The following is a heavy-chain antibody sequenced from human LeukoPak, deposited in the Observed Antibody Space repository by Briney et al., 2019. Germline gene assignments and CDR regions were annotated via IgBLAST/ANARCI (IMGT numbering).Heavy chain of an antibody. J-gene: IGHJ6*03. Sequence: SETQSLTCTVSGGSISSYYWSWIRQPAGKGLEWIGRIYTSGSTNYNPSLKSRVTMSVDTSKNQFSLKLSSVTAADTAVYYCARDFAYNWNYYYYYYMDVWGKGTTVTVSS. CDR3: ARDFAYNWNYYYYYYMDV. CDR2: IYTSGST. CDR1: GGSISSYY. V-gene: IGHV4-4*07. D-gene: IGHD1-20*01.